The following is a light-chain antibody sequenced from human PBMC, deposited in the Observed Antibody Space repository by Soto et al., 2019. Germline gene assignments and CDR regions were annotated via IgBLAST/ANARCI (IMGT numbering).Light chain of an antibody. CDR3: QSYDRSLSGSWV. V-gene: IGLV1-40*01. J-gene: IGLJ3*02. CDR1: SSNIGAGYD. Sequence: QSVLTQPPSVSGAPGQRVTISCTGSSSNIGAGYDVHWYQQLPGTAPKLLIYGNSTRPSGVPDRFSGSKSGTSASLAITGLQAEDEADYHCQSYDRSLSGSWVFGGGTKLTVL. CDR2: GNS.